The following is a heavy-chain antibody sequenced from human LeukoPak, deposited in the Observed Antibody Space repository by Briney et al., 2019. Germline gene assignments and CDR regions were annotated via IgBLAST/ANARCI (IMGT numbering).Heavy chain of an antibody. D-gene: IGHD5-18*01. Sequence: ASVKVSCKASGYTFTGYYMHWVRQAPGQGLEWMGWINPNSGGTNYAQKFQGRVTMTRDTSNSTAYMELSRLRSDDTAVYYCAREGGGYSYGPFDYWGQGTLVTVSS. J-gene: IGHJ4*02. V-gene: IGHV1-2*02. CDR2: INPNSGGT. CDR3: AREGGGYSYGPFDY. CDR1: GYTFTGYY.